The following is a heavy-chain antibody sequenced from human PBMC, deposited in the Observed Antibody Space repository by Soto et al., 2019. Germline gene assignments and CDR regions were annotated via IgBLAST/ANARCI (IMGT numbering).Heavy chain of an antibody. Sequence: PSETLPLTCTFSGSSIISGGYYLSWIRKPPGKGLEWIGYIYYSGSTNYNPSLKSRVTISVDTSKNQFSLKLSSVTAADTAVYYCARMGSWGSGYYYSTLYYYYGMDVWGQGTTVTVSS. D-gene: IGHD3-22*01. V-gene: IGHV4-61*08. CDR2: IYYSGST. J-gene: IGHJ6*02. CDR3: ARMGSWGSGYYYSTLYYYYGMDV. CDR1: GSSIISGGYY.